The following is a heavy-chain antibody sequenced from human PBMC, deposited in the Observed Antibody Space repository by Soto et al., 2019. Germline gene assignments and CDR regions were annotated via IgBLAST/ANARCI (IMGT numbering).Heavy chain of an antibody. CDR2: ISYDGSNK. D-gene: IGHD6-13*01. CDR1: GFTFSSYG. J-gene: IGHJ4*01. V-gene: IGHV3-30*18. CDR3: AKSNVGIAAAGYFDY. Sequence: PGGSLRLSCAASGFTFSSYGMHWVRQAPGKGLEWVAVISYDGSNKYYADSVKGRFTISRDNSKNTLYLQMNSLRAEDTAVYYCAKSNVGIAAAGYFDYWGHGTLVTVSS.